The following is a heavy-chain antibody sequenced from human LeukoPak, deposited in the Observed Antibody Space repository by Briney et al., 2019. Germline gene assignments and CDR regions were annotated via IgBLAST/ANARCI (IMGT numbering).Heavy chain of an antibody. Sequence: GGSLRLSCAASGFTFDDYAMHWVRQAPGKGLEWVSAISGSGGSTYYADSVKGRFTISRDNSKNTLYLQMNSLRAEDTAVYYCAQAPRGYYYMDVWGKGTTVTVSS. CDR2: ISGSGGST. J-gene: IGHJ6*03. CDR3: AQAPRGYYYMDV. D-gene: IGHD3-16*01. V-gene: IGHV3-23*01. CDR1: GFTFDDYA.